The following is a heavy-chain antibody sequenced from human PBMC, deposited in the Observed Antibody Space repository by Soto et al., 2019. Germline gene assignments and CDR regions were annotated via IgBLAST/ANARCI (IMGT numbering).Heavy chain of an antibody. Sequence: PGGSLRLSCAASGFTFSAHYMDWVRRAPGKGLEWVALISYDGSNKYYADSVKGRFTISRDNSKNTLYLQMNSLRAEDTAVYYCAKDQGSSWYEIDYWGQGTLVTVSS. CDR2: ISYDGSNK. CDR1: GFTFSAHY. D-gene: IGHD6-13*01. J-gene: IGHJ4*02. V-gene: IGHV3-30*18. CDR3: AKDQGSSWYEIDY.